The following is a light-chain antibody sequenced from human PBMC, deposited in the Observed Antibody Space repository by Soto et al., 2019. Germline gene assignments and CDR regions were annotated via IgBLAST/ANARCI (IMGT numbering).Light chain of an antibody. V-gene: IGKV3-11*01. J-gene: IGKJ4*01. Sequence: EIVLTQSPATLSLSPGERATLSCRASQSVSSYLAWYQQKPGQAPRLLIYDASNRATGIPARFSGSGSGTDFTLTISSLEPEDFAVYYCQQRSNWPPPTFGGGTKV. CDR2: DAS. CDR1: QSVSSY. CDR3: QQRSNWPPPT.